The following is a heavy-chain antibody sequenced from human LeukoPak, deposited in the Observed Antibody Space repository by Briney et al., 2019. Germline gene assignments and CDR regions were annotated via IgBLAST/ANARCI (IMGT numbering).Heavy chain of an antibody. J-gene: IGHJ3*02. CDR3: ARDVLAVALGAFDI. D-gene: IGHD6-19*01. V-gene: IGHV3-53*01. CDR2: IYSGGST. Sequence: PGGSLRLSCAASGFTVSSNFMSWDRQAPGKGLEGVSVIYSGGSTYYADSVKGRFTISRDNSKNTLYLQMNSLRAEDTAVYYCARDVLAVALGAFDIWGQGTMVTVSS. CDR1: GFTVSSNF.